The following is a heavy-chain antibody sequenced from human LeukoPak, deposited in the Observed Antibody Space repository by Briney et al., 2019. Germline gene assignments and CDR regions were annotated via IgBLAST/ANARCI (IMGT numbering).Heavy chain of an antibody. Sequence: PGGSLRLSCAGSGFIFSNYWMHWVRQAPGKGLVWVSRINTDGSSTSYADSLKGRFTISRDNAKNTLYLQMNSLRAEDTAVYYCARVVSSSWTGYYYGMDAWGQGTTVTVSS. CDR3: ARVVSSSWTGYYYGMDA. D-gene: IGHD6-13*01. CDR1: GFIFSNYW. V-gene: IGHV3-74*01. J-gene: IGHJ6*02. CDR2: INTDGSST.